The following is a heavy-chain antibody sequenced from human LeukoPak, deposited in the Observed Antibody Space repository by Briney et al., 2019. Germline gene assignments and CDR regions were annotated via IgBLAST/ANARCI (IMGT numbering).Heavy chain of an antibody. CDR2: ISSSSSYI. Sequence: GSLRLSCAASGFTFSSYSMNWVRQAPGKGLEWVSSISSSSSYIYYADSVKGRFTISRDNAKNSLYLQVNSLRAEDTAVYYCARDAARGYSYGAFRYWGQGTLVTVSS. V-gene: IGHV3-21*01. CDR3: ARDAARGYSYGAFRY. D-gene: IGHD5-18*01. CDR1: GFTFSSYS. J-gene: IGHJ4*02.